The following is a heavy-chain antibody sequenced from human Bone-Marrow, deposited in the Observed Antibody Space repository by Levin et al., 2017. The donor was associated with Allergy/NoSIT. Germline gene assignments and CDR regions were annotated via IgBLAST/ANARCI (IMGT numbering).Heavy chain of an antibody. CDR3: ARDPLGLSRAFDI. CDR2: ISSSSSYI. J-gene: IGHJ3*02. Sequence: GGSLRLSCAASGFTFSSYSMNWVRQAPGKGLEWVSSISSSSSYIYYADSVKGRFTISRDNAKNSLYLQMNSLRAEDTAVYYCARDPLGLSRAFDIWGQGTMVTVSS. V-gene: IGHV3-21*01. CDR1: GFTFSSYS. D-gene: IGHD3-16*01.